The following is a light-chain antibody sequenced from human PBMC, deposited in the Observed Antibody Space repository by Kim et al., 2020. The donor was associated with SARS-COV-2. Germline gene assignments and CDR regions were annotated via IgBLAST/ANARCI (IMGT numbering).Light chain of an antibody. CDR3: QVWDISSDSVV. CDR2: YDR. J-gene: IGLJ2*01. V-gene: IGLV3-21*04. CDR1: SIGGKS. Sequence: SYELTQTPSVSVAPGKTAMITCGGNSIGGKSVHWYQQKPGQAPVLVMYYDRDRPSGIPERFSGSNSGNTATLIISRVEAGDEADYYFQVWDISSDSVVFGGGTQLTVL.